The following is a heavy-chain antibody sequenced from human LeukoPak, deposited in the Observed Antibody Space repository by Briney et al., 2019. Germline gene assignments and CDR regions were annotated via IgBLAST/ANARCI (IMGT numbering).Heavy chain of an antibody. CDR3: ARDHGGYYFDY. J-gene: IGHJ4*02. D-gene: IGHD3-16*01. CDR1: GGSISSYY. V-gene: IGHV4-59*01. Sequence: SETLSLTCTVSGGSISSYYWSWIRQPPGKGLEWIGYIYYSGSTNYNPSLKSRVTISVDTSKNQFSLKLSSVTAADTAVYYCARDHGGYYFDYWGQGTLVTVSS. CDR2: IYYSGST.